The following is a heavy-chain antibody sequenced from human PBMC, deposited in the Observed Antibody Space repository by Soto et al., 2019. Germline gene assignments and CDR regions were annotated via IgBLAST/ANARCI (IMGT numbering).Heavy chain of an antibody. Sequence: HPGKGLEWIGYIYYSGSTYYNPSLKSRVTISVDTSKNQFSLKLSSVTAADTAVYYCARAQWLVPFDYWGQGTLVPVSS. V-gene: IGHV4-31*02. CDR3: ARAQWLVPFDY. D-gene: IGHD6-19*01. CDR2: IYYSGST. J-gene: IGHJ4*02.